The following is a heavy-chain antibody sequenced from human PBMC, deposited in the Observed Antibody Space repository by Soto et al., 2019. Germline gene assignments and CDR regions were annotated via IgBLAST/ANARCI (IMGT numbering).Heavy chain of an antibody. V-gene: IGHV4-59*11. J-gene: IGHJ4*02. CDR3: ARANWFFDY. CDR2: IYYSGST. CDR1: GGSINNHY. D-gene: IGHD7-27*01. Sequence: SETQSLTCTVSGGSINNHYWSWIRQPPGQGLEWIGYIYYSGSTNYNPSLKSRVTMSVDTSKNQFSLKLSSLTAADTAIYYCARANWFFDYWGQGTLVTVSS.